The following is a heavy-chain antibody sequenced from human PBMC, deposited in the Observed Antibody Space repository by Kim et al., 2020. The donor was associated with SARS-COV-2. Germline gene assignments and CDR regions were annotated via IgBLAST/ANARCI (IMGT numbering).Heavy chain of an antibody. CDR3: AKSFSGSYFGYDY. Sequence: GGSLRLSCAASGVTFNTYGMRWVRQAPGKGLEWVAVISYDGSNKYYADSVKGRFTISRDNSKNTLYLQMNSLRIEDTAVYYCAKSFSGSYFGYDYWGQGTLVTVSS. CDR1: GVTFNTYG. D-gene: IGHD1-26*01. V-gene: IGHV3-30*18. CDR2: ISYDGSNK. J-gene: IGHJ4*02.